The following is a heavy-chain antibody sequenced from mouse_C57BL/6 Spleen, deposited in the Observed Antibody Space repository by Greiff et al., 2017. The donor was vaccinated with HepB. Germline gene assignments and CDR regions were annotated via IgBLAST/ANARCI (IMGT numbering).Heavy chain of an antibody. J-gene: IGHJ4*01. D-gene: IGHD1-1*01. CDR2: INPNNGGT. CDR3: ARGDSITTVDYAMDY. V-gene: IGHV1-18*01. CDR1: GSTFTDYN. Sequence: EVQRVESGPELVKPGASVKIPCKASGSTFTDYNMDWVKQSHGKSLEWIGDINPNNGGTIYNQKFKGKATLTVDKSSSTAYMELRSLTSEDTAVYYCARGDSITTVDYAMDYWGQGTSVTVSS.